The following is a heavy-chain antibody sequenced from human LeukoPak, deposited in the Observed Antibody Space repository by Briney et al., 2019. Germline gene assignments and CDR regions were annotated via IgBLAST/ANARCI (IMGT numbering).Heavy chain of an antibody. CDR2: IYSDGNTT. CDR1: GFTFSSYW. J-gene: IGHJ4*02. D-gene: IGHD2-2*01. V-gene: IGHV3-74*01. Sequence: GGSLRLSCAASGFTFSSYWMHWVRQAPGKGLVWVSRIYSDGNTTNYADSVKGRFTISRDNAKNTLYLQMNSLRAEDTAVYYCARDQGSTSRAIDFWGQGTLVTVSS. CDR3: ARDQGSTSRAIDF.